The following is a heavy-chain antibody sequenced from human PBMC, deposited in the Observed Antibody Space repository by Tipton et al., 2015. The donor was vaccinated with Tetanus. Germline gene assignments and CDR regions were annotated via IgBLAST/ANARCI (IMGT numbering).Heavy chain of an antibody. Sequence: TLSLTCTVSGGSFSNYYWNWIRQSPGRRLEWIGNIYYGGDTDYNPSLQSRATISLDTSKKLFSLRLKSVTAADTAIYYRARAPYNSPGKFYFDDWGQGILVTVSA. D-gene: IGHD5-24*01. CDR1: GGSFSNYY. V-gene: IGHV4-59*01. CDR2: IYYGGDT. CDR3: ARAPYNSPGKFYFDD. J-gene: IGHJ4*02.